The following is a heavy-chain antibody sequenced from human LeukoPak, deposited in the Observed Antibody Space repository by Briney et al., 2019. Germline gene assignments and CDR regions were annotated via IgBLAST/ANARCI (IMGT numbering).Heavy chain of an antibody. CDR3: ARDRPNILGLDP. CDR1: GFTFSGFW. CDR2: INSDGSEG. Sequence: GGSLRLSCAVSGFTFSGFWMSWSRQAPGKGLEWVASINSDGSEGYYADVVKGRFTISRDNAKNSVFLQMSSLRDEDTAVYYCARDRPNILGLDPWGQGTLVTVSS. D-gene: IGHD2/OR15-2a*01. V-gene: IGHV3-7*01. J-gene: IGHJ5*02.